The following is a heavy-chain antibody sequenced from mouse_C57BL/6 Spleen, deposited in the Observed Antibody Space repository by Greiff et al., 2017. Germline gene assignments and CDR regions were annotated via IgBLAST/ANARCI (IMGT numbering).Heavy chain of an antibody. J-gene: IGHJ1*03. V-gene: IGHV1-82*01. Sequence: VQLQASGPELVKPGASVKLSCKASGYAFSSSWMNWVKQRPGKGLEWIGRIYPGDGDTHYNGKFKGKATLTADKSPSPAYMLPGVLTSADSAFYFCARSNYDFDEEDWSFDVWGTGTTVTVSS. D-gene: IGHD2-4*01. CDR3: ARSNYDFDEEDWSFDV. CDR2: IYPGDGDT. CDR1: GYAFSSSW.